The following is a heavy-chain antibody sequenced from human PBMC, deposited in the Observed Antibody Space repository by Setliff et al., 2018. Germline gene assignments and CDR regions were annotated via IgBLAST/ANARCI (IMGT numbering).Heavy chain of an antibody. D-gene: IGHD3-16*01. Sequence: SQTLSLPCTISGGSINNYYWNWIRQSADKGLEWIGRIHSSGTTNYNPSLKSRATISIDKSKNHFSLRVTSVTAADTAVYFCARPHGGDYAFDIWGQGRMVTVSS. V-gene: IGHV4-4*07. CDR3: ARPHGGDYAFDI. CDR1: GGSINNYY. CDR2: IHSSGTT. J-gene: IGHJ3*02.